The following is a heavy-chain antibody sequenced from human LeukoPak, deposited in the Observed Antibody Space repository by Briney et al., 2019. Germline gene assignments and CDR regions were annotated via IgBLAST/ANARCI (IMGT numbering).Heavy chain of an antibody. D-gene: IGHD1-26*01. CDR3: ASRPSGSYG. V-gene: IGHV3-21*01. CDR2: ISSSSSYI. J-gene: IGHJ4*02. CDR1: GFTFSSYS. Sequence: GGSLRLSCAASGFTFSSYSMNWVRQAPGKGLEWVSSISSSSSYIYHADSVKGRFTISRDNAKNSLYLQMNSLRAEDTAVYYCASRPSGSYGWGQGTLVTVSS.